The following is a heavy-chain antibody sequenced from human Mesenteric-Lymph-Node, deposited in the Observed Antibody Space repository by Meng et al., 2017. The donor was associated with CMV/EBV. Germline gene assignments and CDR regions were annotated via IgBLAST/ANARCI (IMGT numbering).Heavy chain of an antibody. J-gene: IGHJ5*02. V-gene: IGHV1-69*05. CDR1: GGTFSSYA. CDR2: IIPIFGTA. Sequence: SVKVSCKASGGTFSSYAISWVRQAPGQGLEWMGGIIPIFGTANYAQKFQGRVTITTDESTSTAYMELSSLRSEDTAVYYCARGGGGYSGYDFGGWFDPWGQGTLVTVSS. CDR3: ARGGGGYSGYDFGGWFDP. D-gene: IGHD5-12*01.